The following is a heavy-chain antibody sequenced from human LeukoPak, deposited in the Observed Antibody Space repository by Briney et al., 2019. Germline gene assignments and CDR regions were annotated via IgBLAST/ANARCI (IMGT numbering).Heavy chain of an antibody. D-gene: IGHD3-9*01. CDR2: IYSGGTT. Sequence: PGGSLRLSCAASGFIISSNYMSWVRQAPGKGLEWVSAIYSGGTTYYADSVKGRFTISRDNAKNSLYLQMNSLRAEDTAVYYCARGGGRYFDWLLYYWGQGTLVTVSS. J-gene: IGHJ4*02. V-gene: IGHV3-53*01. CDR3: ARGGGRYFDWLLYY. CDR1: GFIISSNY.